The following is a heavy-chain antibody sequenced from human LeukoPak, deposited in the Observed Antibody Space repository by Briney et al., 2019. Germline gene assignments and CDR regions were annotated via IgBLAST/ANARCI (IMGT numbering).Heavy chain of an antibody. J-gene: IGHJ5*02. D-gene: IGHD3-3*01. CDR2: INPNSGGT. V-gene: IGHV1-2*02. CDR1: GYTFTGYY. CDR3: ARGPMVLRFLEWLGRGQFDP. Sequence: GASVKVSCKASGYTFTGYYMHWVRQAPGQGLEWMGWINPNSGGTNYAQKFQGRVTMTRDTSISTAYMELSRLRSDDTAVYYCARGPMVLRFLEWLGRGQFDPWGQGTLVTVSS.